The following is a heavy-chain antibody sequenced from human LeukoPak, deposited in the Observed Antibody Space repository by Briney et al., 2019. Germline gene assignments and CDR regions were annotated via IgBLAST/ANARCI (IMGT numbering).Heavy chain of an antibody. CDR2: INPSRDST. CDR3: ARDLSYGDGPLDY. CDR1: GYTFTNFY. Sequence: ASVKVSCKASGYTFTNFYMHWVRQAPGQGLEWMGIINPSRDSTTYAQKFQGRVTMTRDTSTSTVYMELSSLRSEATAVYYCARDLSYGDGPLDYWGQGALVTVSS. D-gene: IGHD5-18*01. J-gene: IGHJ4*02. V-gene: IGHV1-46*01.